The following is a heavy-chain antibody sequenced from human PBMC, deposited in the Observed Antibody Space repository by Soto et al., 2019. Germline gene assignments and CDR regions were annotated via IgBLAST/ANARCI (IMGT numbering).Heavy chain of an antibody. CDR3: ARGPGRWLQLLGGSVSC. D-gene: IGHD5-12*01. Sequence: ESGGGLVKPGGSLRLSCAASGFTFSSYSMNWVRQAPGKGLEWVSSISSSSSYIYYADSVKGRFTISRDNAKNSLYLQMNSLRAEDTAVYYCARGPGRWLQLLGGSVSCWGQGTLVTVSS. J-gene: IGHJ4*02. CDR1: GFTFSSYS. CDR2: ISSSSSYI. V-gene: IGHV3-21*01.